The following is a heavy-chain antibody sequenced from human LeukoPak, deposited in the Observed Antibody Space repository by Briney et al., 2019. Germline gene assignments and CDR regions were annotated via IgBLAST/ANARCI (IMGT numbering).Heavy chain of an antibody. J-gene: IGHJ3*02. Sequence: SVSGGAISSSYWSWIRQPPGKGLEWIGYIYYSGSTNYNPSLKSRVTISVDTSKNQFSLKLSSVTAADTAVYYCARGGYYYDSSGYWGAFDIWGQGTMVTVSS. V-gene: IGHV4-59*01. CDR1: GGAISSSY. CDR2: IYYSGST. CDR3: ARGGYYYDSSGYWGAFDI. D-gene: IGHD3-22*01.